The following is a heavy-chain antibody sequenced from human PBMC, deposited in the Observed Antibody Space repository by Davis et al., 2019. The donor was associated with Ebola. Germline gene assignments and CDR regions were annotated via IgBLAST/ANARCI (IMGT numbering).Heavy chain of an antibody. V-gene: IGHV6-1*01. Sequence: SQTLSLTCAISGDSVSSNSAAWNWIRQSPSRGLEWLGRTYYRSRWYSDYAVSVQSRITINPDTSKNQFSLHLNSVTPEDTAVYYCAKVGQMKWNFRYAMDVWGQGTTVTVS. CDR1: GDSVSSNSAA. CDR2: TYYRSRWYS. CDR3: AKVGQMKWNFRYAMDV. D-gene: IGHD1-7*01. J-gene: IGHJ6*02.